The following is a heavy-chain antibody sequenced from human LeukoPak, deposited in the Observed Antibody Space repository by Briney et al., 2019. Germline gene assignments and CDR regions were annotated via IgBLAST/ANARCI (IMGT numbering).Heavy chain of an antibody. Sequence: GGSLRLSCAASGFTFSSYAMSWVRQAPGKGLEWVSAISGSGGSTYYADSVKGRFTISRDNSMNTLYLQMNSLRAEDTAVYYCAKDLDYGSGRSAKDYWGQGTLVTVSS. V-gene: IGHV3-23*01. D-gene: IGHD3-10*01. CDR2: ISGSGGST. CDR3: AKDLDYGSGRSAKDY. J-gene: IGHJ4*02. CDR1: GFTFSSYA.